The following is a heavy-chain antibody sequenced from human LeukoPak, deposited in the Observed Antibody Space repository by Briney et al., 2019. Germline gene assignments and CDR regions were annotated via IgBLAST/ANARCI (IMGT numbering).Heavy chain of an antibody. CDR2: IYTSGST. J-gene: IGHJ4*02. V-gene: IGHV4-4*07. CDR1: GGSISSYY. Sequence: SETLSLTCTVSGGSISSYYWSWIRQPAGKGLEWIGRIYTSGSTNYNPSLKSRVTMSVDTSKNQFSLKLSSVTAADTAVYYCARDSYYYGSGSLFDYWGQGTLVTVSS. CDR3: ARDSYYYGSGSLFDY. D-gene: IGHD3-10*01.